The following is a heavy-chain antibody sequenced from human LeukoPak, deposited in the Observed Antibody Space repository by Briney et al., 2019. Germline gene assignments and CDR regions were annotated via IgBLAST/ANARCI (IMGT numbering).Heavy chain of an antibody. V-gene: IGHV3-30-3*01. CDR1: GFTFSSYA. CDR3: ARDKGFAEFFDY. D-gene: IGHD3-10*01. Sequence: GGSLRLSCAASGFTFSSYAMHWVRQAPGKGLEWVAVISSDGNNKYYADSVKGRFTVSRDNAKNSLYLQMNGLRDEDTAVYYCARDKGFAEFFDYWGQGTLLTVSS. J-gene: IGHJ4*02. CDR2: ISSDGNNK.